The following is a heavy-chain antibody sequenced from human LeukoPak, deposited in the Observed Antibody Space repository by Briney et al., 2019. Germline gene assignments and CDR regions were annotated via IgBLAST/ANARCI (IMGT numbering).Heavy chain of an antibody. J-gene: IGHJ1*01. CDR1: GGTFSSYA. V-gene: IGHV1-69*13. CDR3: ARVGLYCSGGSCYSTAKRAEYFQH. D-gene: IGHD2-15*01. Sequence: SVTVSCTASGGTFSSYAISWVRQAPGQGLEWMGGIIPIFGTANYAQKFQGRVTITADESTSTAYMELSSLRSEDTAVYYCARVGLYCSGGSCYSTAKRAEYFQHWGQGTLVTVSS. CDR2: IIPIFGTA.